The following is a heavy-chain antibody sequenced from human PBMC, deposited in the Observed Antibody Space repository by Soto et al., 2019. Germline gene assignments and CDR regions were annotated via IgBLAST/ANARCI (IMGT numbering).Heavy chain of an antibody. J-gene: IGHJ2*01. D-gene: IGHD6-19*01. V-gene: IGHV4-39*01. CDR1: GGSISSSSYY. CDR3: ARPLRIAVAGEGTHWYCDL. Sequence: QLQLQESGPGLVKPSETLSLTCTVSGGSISSSSYYWGWIRQPPGKGLEWIGSIYYSGSTYYNPALKSRVTISVDTSKNQSSLQLSSVTAADTAVYYCARPLRIAVAGEGTHWYCDLWGRGPLVTVSS. CDR2: IYYSGST.